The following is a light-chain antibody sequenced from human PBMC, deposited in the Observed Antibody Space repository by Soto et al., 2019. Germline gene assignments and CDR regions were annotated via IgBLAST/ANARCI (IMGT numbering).Light chain of an antibody. Sequence: DIHMTQSPATLSATAGNRVTITCRASQSISSWLAWYQHKPGKAPKLLIYEASNLDSGVPSRFSGSGSGTEFPLTISNLQPEDVATYYCQKYNTAPLTFGGGTKVDIK. CDR1: QSISSW. CDR2: EAS. CDR3: QKYNTAPLT. V-gene: IGKV1-5*01. J-gene: IGKJ4*01.